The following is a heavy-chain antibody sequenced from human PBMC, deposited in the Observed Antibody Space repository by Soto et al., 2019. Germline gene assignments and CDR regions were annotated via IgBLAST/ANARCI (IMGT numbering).Heavy chain of an antibody. CDR2: ISWNSGSI. V-gene: IGHV3-9*01. CDR1: GFTIDDYA. CDR3: AKDSSIAVADHFDY. Sequence: SMIVSCTASGFTIDDYAMHRVRQTTGKGLEWVSGISWNSGSIGYADSVKGRFTISRDNAKNSLYLQMNSLRAEDTALYYCAKDSSIAVADHFDYWGQGTLVTVSS. D-gene: IGHD6-19*01. J-gene: IGHJ4*02.